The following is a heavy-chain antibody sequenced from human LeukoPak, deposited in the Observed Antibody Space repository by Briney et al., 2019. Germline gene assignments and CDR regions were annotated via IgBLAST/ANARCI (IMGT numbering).Heavy chain of an antibody. D-gene: IGHD4-17*01. CDR2: ISWNSGSI. CDR3: AKDSDDYGDYGALDV. CDR1: GFTFDDYA. J-gene: IGHJ6*02. V-gene: IGHV3-9*01. Sequence: GGSLRLSCTASGFTFDDYAMHWVRQAPGKGLEWVSGISWNSGSIGYADSVKGRFTISRDNAKNSLYLQMNSLRAEDTALYYCAKDSDDYGDYGALDVWGQGTTVTVSS.